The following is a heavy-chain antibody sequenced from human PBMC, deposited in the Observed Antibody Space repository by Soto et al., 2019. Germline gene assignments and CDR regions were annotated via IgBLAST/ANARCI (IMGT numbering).Heavy chain of an antibody. D-gene: IGHD1-26*01. J-gene: IGHJ4*02. CDR1: GGTFSSYS. CDR3: ARDGGRHSGGIDY. Sequence: QVQLVQSGAEVKKPGSSVKVSCKASGGTFSSYSINWVRQAPGHGLEWMGEIIPIFGTANYAQKFQGRVTITADESTSTAYMALSSLRSQDTAVYYCARDGGRHSGGIDYGGQGTLVTVSS. V-gene: IGHV1-69*01. CDR2: IIPIFGTA.